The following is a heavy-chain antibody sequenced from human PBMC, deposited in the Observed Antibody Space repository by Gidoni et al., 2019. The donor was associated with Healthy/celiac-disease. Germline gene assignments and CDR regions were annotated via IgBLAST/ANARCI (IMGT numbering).Heavy chain of an antibody. CDR2: ISGSGGYT. D-gene: IGHD6-6*01. V-gene: IGHV3-23*01. J-gene: IGHJ6*02. CDR3: AKGYSISSWPYYYYGMDV. CDR1: GFTFTSYS. Sequence: EVQLLVSGGCLVQPGGSLSLSCAASGFTFTSYSMSWVRQAPGRGLEWVSGISGSGGYTYSADSVKGRFTISRDNSKNTLYLQLNSLRAEDTAVYYCAKGYSISSWPYYYYGMDVWGQGTTVTVSS.